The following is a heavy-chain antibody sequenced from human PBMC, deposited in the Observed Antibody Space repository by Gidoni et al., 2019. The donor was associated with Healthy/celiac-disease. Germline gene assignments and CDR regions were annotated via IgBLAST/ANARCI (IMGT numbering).Heavy chain of an antibody. CDR1: GGSFSGYY. CDR3: ARVGYSSVSY. J-gene: IGHJ4*02. D-gene: IGHD6-19*01. V-gene: IGHV4-34*01. Sequence: QVQLQQWGAGLLKPSETLSLTCAVYGGSFSGYYWSWIRQPPGKGLEWIGEINHSGRTNYNPSLKSRVTISVDTSKNQFSLKLSSVTAADTAVYYCARVGYSSVSYWGQGTLVTVSS. CDR2: INHSGRT.